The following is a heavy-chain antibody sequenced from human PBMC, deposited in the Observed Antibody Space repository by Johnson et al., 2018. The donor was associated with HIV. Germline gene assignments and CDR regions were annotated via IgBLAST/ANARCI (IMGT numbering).Heavy chain of an antibody. J-gene: IGHJ3*02. D-gene: IGHD2-15*01. CDR2: INWNGGTT. Sequence: EVQLVESGGGVVRPGGSLRLSCAASGFNFDDYGMSWVRQTPGTGLEWVSNINWNGGTTGYADSLKGRFTISRDNAKNSLYLQMSSLRVEDTALYYCARWGGYCSGGECYGGEVFAFDIWGQGTMVTVSS. V-gene: IGHV3-20*04. CDR3: ARWGGYCSGGECYGGEVFAFDI. CDR1: GFNFDDYG.